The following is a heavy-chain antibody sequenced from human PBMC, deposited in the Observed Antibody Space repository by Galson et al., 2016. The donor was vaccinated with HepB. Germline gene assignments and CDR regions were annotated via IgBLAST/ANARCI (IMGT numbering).Heavy chain of an antibody. CDR1: GYTFTIHW. D-gene: IGHD5/OR15-5a*01. Sequence: QSGAEVKKPGESLKISCKTSGYTFTIHWIYWVRQMPGKGLEWMGRIDPSDSEVNYSPSFQGHVTISTDTSNGTAFLQWSSLKASDTAMYYCALPRVGNNALDIWGQGTMVTVSS. CDR2: IDPSDSEV. J-gene: IGHJ3*02. V-gene: IGHV5-10-1*01. CDR3: ALPRVGNNALDI.